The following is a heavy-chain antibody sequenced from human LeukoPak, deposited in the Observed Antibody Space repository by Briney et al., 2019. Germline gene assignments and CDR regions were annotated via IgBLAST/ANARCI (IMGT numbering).Heavy chain of an antibody. J-gene: IGHJ4*02. CDR1: RFTFSSYA. CDR2: ISYDGSNK. D-gene: IGHD1-26*01. Sequence: PGGSLRLSCAASRFTFSSYAMHWVRQAPGKGLEWVAVISYDGSNKYYADSVKGRFTISRDNSKNTLYLQMNSLRAEDAAVYYCARVLYSGSYFDYWGQGTLVTVSS. V-gene: IGHV3-30-3*01. CDR3: ARVLYSGSYFDY.